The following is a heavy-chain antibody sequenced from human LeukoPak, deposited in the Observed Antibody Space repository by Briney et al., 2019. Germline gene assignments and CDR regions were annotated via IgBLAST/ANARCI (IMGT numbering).Heavy chain of an antibody. CDR1: GYTFGGYY. CDR2: INHNSGGT. V-gene: IGHV1-2*02. CDR3: ARGGVNGYNPFDY. D-gene: IGHD5-24*01. Sequence: ASVKVSCKASGYTFGGYYMNWVRQAPGQGLEWMGWINHNSGGTNYAQRFQSRVTMTRDTSISKSSMELSSLRADDTAVYYCARGGVNGYNPFDYWGQGTLVTVSS. J-gene: IGHJ4*02.